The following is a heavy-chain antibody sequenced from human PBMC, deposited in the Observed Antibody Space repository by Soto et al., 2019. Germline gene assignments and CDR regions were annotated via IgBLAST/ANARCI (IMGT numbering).Heavy chain of an antibody. CDR1: GFTFSSYA. CDR2: ISGSGGST. Sequence: WGSLRLSCAASGFTFSSYAMSWVRQAPGKGLEWVSAISGSGGSTYYADSVKGRFTISRDNSKNTLYLQMNSLRAEDTAVYYCASVGYYDSSGPFDYWGQGTLVTVSS. CDR3: ASVGYYDSSGPFDY. D-gene: IGHD3-22*01. J-gene: IGHJ4*02. V-gene: IGHV3-23*01.